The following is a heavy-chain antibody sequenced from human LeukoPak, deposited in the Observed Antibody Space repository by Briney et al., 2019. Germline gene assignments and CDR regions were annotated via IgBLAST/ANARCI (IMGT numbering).Heavy chain of an antibody. CDR3: VREAAATLFDY. CDR2: ISGSSSYT. CDR1: GFTFSSYT. J-gene: IGHJ4*02. Sequence: GGSLRLSCAASGFTFSSYTMNWVRQAPGKGLEWVSSISGSSSYTYYADSVKGRFTISRDNAKNSLYLEMNSLRAEDTAVYYCVREAAATLFDYWGQGTLVTVSS. V-gene: IGHV3-21*01. D-gene: IGHD1-26*01.